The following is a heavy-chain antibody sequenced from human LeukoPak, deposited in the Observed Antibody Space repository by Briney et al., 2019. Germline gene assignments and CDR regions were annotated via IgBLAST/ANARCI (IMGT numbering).Heavy chain of an antibody. V-gene: IGHV1-18*01. CDR2: INVYNGKT. D-gene: IGHD1-26*01. Sequence: GASVEVSCKASGYSFRDFGIGWVRQAPGQGLEWMGWINVYNGKTNSAEKVQGRVTMTTDTSTSTVYMELRSLRSDDTAVYYCASRSGTNPYYFDYWGQGTLVTVSS. CDR1: GYSFRDFG. CDR3: ASRSGTNPYYFDY. J-gene: IGHJ4*02.